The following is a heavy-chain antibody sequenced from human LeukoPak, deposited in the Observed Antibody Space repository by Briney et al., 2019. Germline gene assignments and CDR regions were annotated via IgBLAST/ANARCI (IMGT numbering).Heavy chain of an antibody. V-gene: IGHV5-51*01. CDR1: GYDFTTYW. CDR2: IYPGNSDT. D-gene: IGHD3-9*01. CDR3: ARPGILIGYWEAGPAPGY. Sequence: GESLKISCKASGYDFTTYWIAWVRQMPGKGLEWMGIIYPGNSDTRYSPSFQGQVTILADNSISTAHLQWRSLKASDTAVYYCARPGILIGYWEAGPAPGYWGQGTLVTVSS. J-gene: IGHJ4*02.